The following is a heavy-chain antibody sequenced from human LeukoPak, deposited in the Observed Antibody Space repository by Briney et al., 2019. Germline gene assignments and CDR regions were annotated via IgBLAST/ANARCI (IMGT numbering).Heavy chain of an antibody. CDR3: ARSRVCSSTSCYTFDY. J-gene: IGHJ4*02. CDR2: IYTSGST. Sequence: PSETLSLTCTVSGGSISSGSYYWSWIRQPAGKGLEWIGRIYTSGSTNYNPSLKSRVTISVDRSKNQFSLKLSSVTAADTAVYYCARSRVCSSTSCYTFDYWGQGTLVTVSS. D-gene: IGHD2-2*02. CDR1: GGSISSGSYY. V-gene: IGHV4-61*02.